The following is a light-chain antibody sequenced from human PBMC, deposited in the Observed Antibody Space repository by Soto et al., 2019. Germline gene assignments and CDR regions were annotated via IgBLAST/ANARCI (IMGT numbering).Light chain of an antibody. CDR2: DSS. Sequence: EIVLTQSPATLSLSPGERATLSCRASQSVGNYLAWYQQKPGQAPRLLIYDSSNRATGIPARFSGSGSGTDFILTISSLEPEDSAVYYCQQRSNWPPLTFGGGTKVEIK. CDR1: QSVGNY. CDR3: QQRSNWPPLT. V-gene: IGKV3-11*01. J-gene: IGKJ4*01.